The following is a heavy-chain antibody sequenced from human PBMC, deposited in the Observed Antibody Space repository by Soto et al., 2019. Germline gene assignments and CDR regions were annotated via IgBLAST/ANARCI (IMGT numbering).Heavy chain of an antibody. D-gene: IGHD4-4*01. Sequence: PGGSLRLSCAASGFTFSTYSMNWVRQAPGKGLEWVPSISGSGNYTHYADFLRGRFTISRDNAKTSLYLQMNSLRAEDTAVYYCAREGINNYNEYYFDPWGQGTVVTVSS. CDR3: AREGINNYNEYYFDP. J-gene: IGHJ4*02. CDR2: ISGSGNYT. CDR1: GFTFSTYS. V-gene: IGHV3-21*01.